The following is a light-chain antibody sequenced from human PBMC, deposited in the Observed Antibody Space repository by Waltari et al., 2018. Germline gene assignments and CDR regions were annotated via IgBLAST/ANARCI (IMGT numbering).Light chain of an antibody. Sequence: QSVLTQPPSVSGAPGQRVTISCTGSGSNIGAGYHVHWYQQLPRAAPKLLIYGSSTRPLGVPDRFFGSTSGTSASLAITGLQAEDEADYYCQSYDTSLSVVFGGGTKLTVL. J-gene: IGLJ3*02. CDR2: GSS. CDR1: GSNIGAGYH. V-gene: IGLV1-40*01. CDR3: QSYDTSLSVV.